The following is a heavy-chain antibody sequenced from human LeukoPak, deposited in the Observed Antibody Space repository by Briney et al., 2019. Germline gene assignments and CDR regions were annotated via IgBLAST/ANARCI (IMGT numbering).Heavy chain of an antibody. CDR2: ISYDGSNK. CDR1: GFTFGDYA. Sequence: GGSLRLSCTASGFTFGDYAMSWFRQAPGKGLEWVAVISYDGSNKYYADSVKGRFTISRDNSKNTLYLQMNSLRAEDTAVYYCAREADGYNILYYYYGMDVWGQGTTVTVSS. J-gene: IGHJ6*02. CDR3: AREADGYNILYYYYGMDV. D-gene: IGHD5-24*01. V-gene: IGHV3-30*04.